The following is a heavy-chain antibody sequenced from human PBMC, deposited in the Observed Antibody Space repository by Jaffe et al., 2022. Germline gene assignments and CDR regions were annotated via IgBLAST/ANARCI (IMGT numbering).Heavy chain of an antibody. Sequence: QVQLVQSGAEVKKPGSSVKVSCKASGGTFSSYTISWVRQAPGQGLEWMGRIIPILGIANYAQKFQGRVTITADKSTSTAYMELSSLRSEDTAVYYCARGYSGYDSGPGGPNNWFDPWGQGTLVTVSS. CDR1: GGTFSSYT. D-gene: IGHD5-12*01. CDR3: ARGYSGYDSGPGGPNNWFDP. V-gene: IGHV1-69*02. CDR2: IIPILGIA. J-gene: IGHJ5*02.